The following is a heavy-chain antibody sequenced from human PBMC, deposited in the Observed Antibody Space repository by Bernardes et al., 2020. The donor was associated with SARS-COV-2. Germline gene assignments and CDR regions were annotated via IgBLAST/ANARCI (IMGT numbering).Heavy chain of an antibody. V-gene: IGHV1-18*01. J-gene: IGHJ4*02. Sequence: ASVTVSCKASRYTFISYVINGVRQAPGQGLAWMGWISAYNGNTNYAQKLQGRLTMTTDTSTSTAYMELRSLRSGDTAVYYCAGDLYYYESGGRGEDSWGQGTLITVSS. D-gene: IGHD3-22*01. CDR2: ISAYNGNT. CDR1: RYTFISYV. CDR3: AGDLYYYESGGRGEDS.